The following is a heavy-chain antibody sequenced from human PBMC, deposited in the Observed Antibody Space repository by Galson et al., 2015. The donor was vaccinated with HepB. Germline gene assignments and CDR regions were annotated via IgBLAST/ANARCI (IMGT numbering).Heavy chain of an antibody. CDR2: INPSGGST. CDR3: ARGGSGGGSYSHFDY. V-gene: IGHV1-46*01. D-gene: IGHD1-26*01. J-gene: IGHJ4*02. Sequence: SVKVSCKASGGTFSSYAISWVRQAPGQGLEWMGIINPSGGSTSYAQKFQGRVTMTRDTSTSTVYMELSSLRSEDTAVYYCARGGSGGGSYSHFDYWGQGTLVTVSS. CDR1: GGTFSSYA.